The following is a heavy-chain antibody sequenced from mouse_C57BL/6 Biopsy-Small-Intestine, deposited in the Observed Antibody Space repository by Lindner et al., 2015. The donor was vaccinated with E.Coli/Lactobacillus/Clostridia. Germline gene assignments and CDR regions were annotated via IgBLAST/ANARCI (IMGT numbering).Heavy chain of an antibody. CDR2: IYPRSGNT. J-gene: IGHJ4*01. CDR3: ARRGSSHYYAMDY. CDR1: GYTFTSYG. Sequence: VQLQESGAELARPGASVKLSCKASGYTFTSYGISWVKQRTGQGLEWIGEIYPRSGNTYYNEKFKGKATLTADKSSSTAYMELRSLTSEDSAVYFCARRGSSHYYAMDYWGQGTSVTVSS. D-gene: IGHD1-1*01. V-gene: IGHV1-81*01.